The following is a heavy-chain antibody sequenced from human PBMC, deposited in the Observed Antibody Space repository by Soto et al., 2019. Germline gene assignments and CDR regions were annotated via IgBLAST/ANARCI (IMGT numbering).Heavy chain of an antibody. CDR2: INPNSGGT. CDR3: ARDAGFYDFWSGYTVYYYGMDV. CDR1: GYTFTGYY. V-gene: IGHV1-2*04. Sequence: GASLKVSCKASGYTFTGYYMHWVRQAPGQGLEWMGWINPNSGGTNYAQKFQGWVTMTRDTSISTAYMELSRLRSDDTAVYYCARDAGFYDFWSGYTVYYYGMDVWRQGTTVTVSS. J-gene: IGHJ6*02. D-gene: IGHD3-3*01.